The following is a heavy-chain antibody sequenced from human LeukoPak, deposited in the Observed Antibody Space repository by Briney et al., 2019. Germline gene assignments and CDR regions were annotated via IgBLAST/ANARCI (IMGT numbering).Heavy chain of an antibody. Sequence: GGSLTLAWAAARFTFSSHNMNWVRQAPGEGREWVSCISPSSSYIYYADSVKGRFTISRDNAKNSLYLQTTSLSAEDTAVYYCARDAITLVRGVIIHFDYWGQGTLATVSS. D-gene: IGHD3-10*01. V-gene: IGHV3-21*01. CDR1: RFTFSSHN. J-gene: IGHJ4*02. CDR3: ARDAITLVRGVIIHFDY. CDR2: ISPSSSYI.